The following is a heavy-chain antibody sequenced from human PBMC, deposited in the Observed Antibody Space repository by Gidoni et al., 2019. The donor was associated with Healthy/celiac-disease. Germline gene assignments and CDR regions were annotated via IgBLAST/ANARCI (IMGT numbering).Heavy chain of an antibody. CDR2: ISYDGSNK. J-gene: IGHJ6*02. CDR3: ARVRDRDGYNRDSDYGMDV. CDR1: GFTFRSYA. V-gene: IGHV3-30-3*01. D-gene: IGHD5-12*01. Sequence: QVQLVESGGGVVQPGRSLRRSWAAAGFTFRSYAMHWVRQAPGKGLGWVAVISYDGSNKFDADSVKGRFTISRDNSKHPLYLQMNSLRAEDTAVYYCARVRDRDGYNRDSDYGMDVWGQGTTVTVSS.